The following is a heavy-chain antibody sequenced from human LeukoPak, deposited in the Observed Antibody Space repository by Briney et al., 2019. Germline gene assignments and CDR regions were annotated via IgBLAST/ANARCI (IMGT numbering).Heavy chain of an antibody. J-gene: IGHJ4*02. CDR3: ARDSRASSGGDY. Sequence: GGSLRLSCVASGFXVSSDYISWVRQPPGKGLEWVSVIYSGGSTYYADSVKGRFTISRDNSMNTLYLQMNSLRAEDTAVYYCARDSRASSGGDYWGQGTLVTVSS. D-gene: IGHD6-19*01. CDR2: IYSGGST. CDR1: GFXVSSDY. V-gene: IGHV3-66*01.